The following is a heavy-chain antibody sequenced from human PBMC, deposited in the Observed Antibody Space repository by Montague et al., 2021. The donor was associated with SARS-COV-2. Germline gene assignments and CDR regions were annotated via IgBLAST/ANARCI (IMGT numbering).Heavy chain of an antibody. V-gene: IGHV4-4*07. CDR2: IYTGGYV. CDR1: GDSISRYY. J-gene: IGHJ2*01. Sequence: SETLSLTCSASGDSISRYYWSWIRQSDGKGLEWIGRIYTGGYVNXNPALQSRVSMPVDTSKSQVSLNVTSVTAADTAVYYCARAIWHLDVWGRGILVTVSS. CDR3: ARAIWHLDV.